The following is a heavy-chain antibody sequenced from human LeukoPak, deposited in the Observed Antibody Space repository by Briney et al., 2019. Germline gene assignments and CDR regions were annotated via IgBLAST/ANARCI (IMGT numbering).Heavy chain of an antibody. D-gene: IGHD3-16*02. CDR1: GFMFSSYW. CDR3: ARVALNYDYVWGSYRPTYYFDY. V-gene: IGHV3-7*01. Sequence: GGSLRLSCAASGFMFSSYWMSWVRQAPGKGLEWVADIKEDGSEKSYVDSVKGRFTISRDNAKNSLYLQMNTLRAEDTAVYYCARVALNYDYVWGSYRPTYYFDYWGQGTLVTVSS. CDR2: IKEDGSEK. J-gene: IGHJ4*02.